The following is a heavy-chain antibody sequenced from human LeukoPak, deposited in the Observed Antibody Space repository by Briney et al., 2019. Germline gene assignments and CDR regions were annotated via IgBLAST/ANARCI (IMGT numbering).Heavy chain of an antibody. CDR3: ATALAAALDAFDI. CDR2: FDPEDGET. Sequence: ASVKVSCKVSGYTRTEVSMHWVRQAPGKGLEWMGGFDPEDGETIYAQKFQGRVTMTEDTSTDTAYMELSSLRSEDTAVYYCATALAAALDAFDIWGQGTMVTVSS. D-gene: IGHD6-13*01. CDR1: GYTRTEVS. J-gene: IGHJ3*02. V-gene: IGHV1-24*01.